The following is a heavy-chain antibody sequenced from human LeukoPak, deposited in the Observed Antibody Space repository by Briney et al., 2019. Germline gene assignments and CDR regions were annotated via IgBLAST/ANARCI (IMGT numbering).Heavy chain of an antibody. CDR3: ATGGGRYDFWSGYYSSYYYYGMDV. J-gene: IGHJ6*02. CDR1: GGSISSGGCS. V-gene: IGHV4-30-2*01. D-gene: IGHD3-3*01. CDR2: IYHSGST. Sequence: SETLSLTCAVSGGSISSGGCSWSWIRQPPGKGLEWIGYIYHSGSTYYNPSLKSRVTISVDRSKNQFSLKLSSVTAADTAVYYCATGGGRYDFWSGYYSSYYYYGMDVWGQGTTVTVSS.